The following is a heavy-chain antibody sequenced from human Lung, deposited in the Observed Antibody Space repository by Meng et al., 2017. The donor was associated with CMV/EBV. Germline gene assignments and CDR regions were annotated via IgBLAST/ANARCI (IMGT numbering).Heavy chain of an antibody. CDR2: MNPNNGDT. D-gene: IGHD6-13*01. V-gene: IGHV1-8*01. J-gene: IGHJ6*02. CDR1: GYSFTRYD. CDR3: ARVEGPAGAMLKYFYYYGMKV. Sequence: ASXXVSXKASGYSFTRYDINWVRQAPGQGLEWMGWMNPNNGDTGYAQKFQGRVTMTRDTSISTVYMELNSLRSEDTAVYYCARVEGPAGAMLKYFYYYGMKVGXQGRXVTVSS.